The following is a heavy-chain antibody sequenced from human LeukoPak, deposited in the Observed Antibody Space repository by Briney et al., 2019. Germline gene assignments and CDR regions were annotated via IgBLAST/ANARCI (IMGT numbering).Heavy chain of an antibody. CDR3: ARSHDHLWGNYPDY. D-gene: IGHD3-16*02. Sequence: SETLSLTCDVSGGSIDSTNWWNWVRQPPGKGLEWIGEIHHDGRINYNPSLKSRVTLSVDKSKNQFSLRLNSVTAADTAINYCARSHDHLWGNYPDYWGQGTLVTVSS. CDR2: IHHDGRI. J-gene: IGHJ4*02. V-gene: IGHV4/OR15-8*01. CDR1: GGSIDSTNW.